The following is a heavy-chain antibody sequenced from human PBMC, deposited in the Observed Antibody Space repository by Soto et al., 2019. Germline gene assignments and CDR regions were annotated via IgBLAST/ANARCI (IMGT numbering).Heavy chain of an antibody. CDR2: IAPHRDGT. Sequence: GSSVKVSCKASGYSFTDYYMPWIRQAPGQGLEWMGWIAPHRDGTEFAQKFQGRITLTGDTSTSTAYMELKGLTSADTAVYFCARGPYGDNALDIWG. V-gene: IGHV1-2*02. D-gene: IGHD4-17*01. CDR3: ARGPYGDNALDI. CDR1: GYSFTDYY. J-gene: IGHJ3*02.